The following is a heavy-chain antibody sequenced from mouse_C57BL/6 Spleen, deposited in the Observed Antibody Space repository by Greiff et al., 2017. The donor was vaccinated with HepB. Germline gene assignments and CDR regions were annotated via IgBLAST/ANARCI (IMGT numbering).Heavy chain of an antibody. D-gene: IGHD1-1*01. J-gene: IGHJ3*01. CDR2: ISDGGSYT. Sequence: DVKLVESGGGLVKPGGSLKLSCAASGFTFSSYAMSWVRQTPEKRLEWVATISDGGSYTYYPDNVKGRFTISRDNAKNNLYLQMSHLKSEDTAMYYCARVGIYYYGSSKAWFAYWGQGTLVTVSA. V-gene: IGHV5-4*03. CDR1: GFTFSSYA. CDR3: ARVGIYYYGSSKAWFAY.